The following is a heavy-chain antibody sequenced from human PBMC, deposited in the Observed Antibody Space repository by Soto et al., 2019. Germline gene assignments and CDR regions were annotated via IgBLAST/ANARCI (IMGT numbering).Heavy chain of an antibody. CDR3: ARSYCSGGSCYSDY. CDR2: IWYDGSNK. CDR1: GFTFSSYG. V-gene: IGHV3-33*01. J-gene: IGHJ4*02. D-gene: IGHD2-15*01. Sequence: GGSLRLSCAASGFTFSSYGMHWVRQAPGKGLEWVAVIWYDGSNKYYADSVKGRFTISRDNSKNTLYLQMNSLRAEDTAVYYCARSYCSGGSCYSDYWGQGTLVTVSS.